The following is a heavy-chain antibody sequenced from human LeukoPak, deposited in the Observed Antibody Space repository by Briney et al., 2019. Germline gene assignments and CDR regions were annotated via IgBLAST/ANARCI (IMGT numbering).Heavy chain of an antibody. CDR1: GYTFTSYA. Sequence: ASVKVSCKASGYTFTSYAMHWVRQAPGQRLEWMGWINAGNGNTEYSQKFQGRVTITRDTSASTAYMELSSLRSEDTAVYYCARDERDGYNLYDYWGQGTLVTVSS. V-gene: IGHV1-3*01. D-gene: IGHD5-24*01. CDR3: ARDERDGYNLYDY. J-gene: IGHJ4*02. CDR2: INAGNGNT.